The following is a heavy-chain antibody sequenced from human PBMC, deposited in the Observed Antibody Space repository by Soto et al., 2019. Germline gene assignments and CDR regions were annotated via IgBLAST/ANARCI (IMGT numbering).Heavy chain of an antibody. Sequence: GGSLRLSGAASRFTFSSFGRHWRRQAPGKGLEWVDVISYDRRNKYYADSVKGRFTISRDNSKNTPYLQMNSLRAEDTAVYYCAKVPGTTNFDYWGQGTLVTVSS. CDR1: RFTFSSFG. CDR2: ISYDRRNK. V-gene: IGHV3-30*18. CDR3: AKVPGTTNFDY. D-gene: IGHD1-7*01. J-gene: IGHJ4*02.